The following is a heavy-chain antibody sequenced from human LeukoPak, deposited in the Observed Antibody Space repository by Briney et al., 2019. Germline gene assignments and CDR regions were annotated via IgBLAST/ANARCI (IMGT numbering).Heavy chain of an antibody. CDR1: GASISRGSR. V-gene: IGHV4-4*02. J-gene: IGHJ4*02. CDR3: ARNGGHNQEH. Sequence: SETLSLTCDVSGASISRGSRWSWVHQPPGKGLEWIGEFSHSGITNFNPSLKSRVTISVDKSRNQFSLNLISVTAADTAVYFCARNGGHNQEHWGQGTLVTVSS. D-gene: IGHD1-1*01. CDR2: FSHSGIT.